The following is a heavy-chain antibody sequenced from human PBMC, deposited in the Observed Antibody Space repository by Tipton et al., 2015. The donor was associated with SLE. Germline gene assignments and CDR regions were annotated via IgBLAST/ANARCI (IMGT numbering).Heavy chain of an antibody. D-gene: IGHD6-19*01. Sequence: LRLSCSVSGGPMNTNYWGWVRQPPGKGLEWIAYIYHTGSTKYNPSLKSRVTMSVDTTKSQFSLKLSSVTAADTAVFYCAKGSGWYKDWGRGILVTVSS. J-gene: IGHJ4*02. CDR1: GGPMNTNY. CDR3: AKGSGWYKD. V-gene: IGHV4-59*01. CDR2: IYHTGST.